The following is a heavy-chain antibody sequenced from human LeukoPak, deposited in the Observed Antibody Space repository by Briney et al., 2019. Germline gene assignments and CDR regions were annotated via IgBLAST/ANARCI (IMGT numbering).Heavy chain of an antibody. CDR3: AREPPVTTDPGDYYYGMDV. CDR1: GFTFSSYG. CDR2: IWYDRSNK. J-gene: IGHJ6*02. Sequence: GGSLRLSCAASGFTFSSYGMHWVRQAPGKGLEWVAVIWYDRSNKYYADSVKGRFTISRDNSKNTLYLQMNSLRAEDTAVYYCAREPPVTTDPGDYYYGMDVWGQGTTVTVSS. D-gene: IGHD4-17*01. V-gene: IGHV3-33*01.